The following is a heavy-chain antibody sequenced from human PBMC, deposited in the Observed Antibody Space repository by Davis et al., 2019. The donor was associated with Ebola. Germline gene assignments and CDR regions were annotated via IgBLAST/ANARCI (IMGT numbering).Heavy chain of an antibody. Sequence: ASVKVSCKASGYTFTSYGISWVRQAPGQGLEWMGWISAYNGNTNYAQKLQGRVTMTTDTSTSTAYMELRSLRSDDTAVYYCARVGYDFWSGSEYFDYWGQGTLVTVSS. V-gene: IGHV1-18*01. CDR3: ARVGYDFWSGSEYFDY. CDR2: ISAYNGNT. CDR1: GYTFTSYG. D-gene: IGHD3-3*01. J-gene: IGHJ4*02.